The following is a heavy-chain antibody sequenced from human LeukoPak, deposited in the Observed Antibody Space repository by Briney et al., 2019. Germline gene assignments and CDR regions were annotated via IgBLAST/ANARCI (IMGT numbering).Heavy chain of an antibody. V-gene: IGHV3-30-3*01. CDR3: ARTHSSSWGIIDF. CDR1: GFTFSSYA. CDR2: ISYDGSNK. D-gene: IGHD6-13*01. J-gene: IGHJ4*02. Sequence: GRSLRLSCAASGFTFSSYAMHWVRQAPGKGLEWVAVISYDGSNKYYADSVKGRFTISRDNSKNTLYLQMDSLRAEDTAVYYCARTHSSSWGIIDFWGQGTLVTVSS.